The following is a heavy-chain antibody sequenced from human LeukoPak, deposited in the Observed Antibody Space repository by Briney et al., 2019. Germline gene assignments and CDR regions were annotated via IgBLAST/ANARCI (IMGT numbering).Heavy chain of an antibody. CDR1: GFTFDDYA. CDR2: ISWNSGSI. D-gene: IGHD6-19*01. V-gene: IGHV3-9*01. CDR3: AKDTVAGTRGPFDY. J-gene: IGHJ4*02. Sequence: HAGGSLRLSCAASGFTFDDYAMHWVRQAPGKGLEWVSGISWNSGSIGYADSVKGRFTISRDNAKNSLYLQMNSLRAEDTALYYCAKDTVAGTRGPFDYWGQGTLVTVSS.